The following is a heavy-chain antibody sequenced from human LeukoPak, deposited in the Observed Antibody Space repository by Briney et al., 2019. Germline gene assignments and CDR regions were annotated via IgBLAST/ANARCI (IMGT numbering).Heavy chain of an antibody. V-gene: IGHV3-7*01. CDR2: IKQGGSQR. D-gene: IGHD6-6*01. CDR3: ARRGGSSSRRSPIDY. J-gene: IGHJ4*02. Sequence: GGSLRLSCTASGFTFSDYWMTWVRQAPGKGPEWVANIKQGGSQRYYVDSVRGRFTISRDNAKNSLFLQMNGLRAEDTAVYYCARRGGSSSRRSPIDYWGQETLVTVSS. CDR1: GFTFSDYW.